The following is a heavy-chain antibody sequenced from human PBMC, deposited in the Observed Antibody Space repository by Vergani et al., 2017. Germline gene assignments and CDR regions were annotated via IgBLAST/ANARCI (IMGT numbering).Heavy chain of an antibody. CDR1: GFSFSDHY. CDR3: ARDHRDYNNYPGTFDI. V-gene: IGHV3-11*01. J-gene: IGHJ3*02. CDR2: IRTSGNTI. Sequence: QVQLVESGGGLFKPGGSLRLSCAASGFSFSDHYMTCIRQAPGKGLEWVSYIRTSGNTIEYADSVKGLFSISRDNATSSLFLQMDSLRAEDTAVYYFARDHRDYNNYPGTFDIWGQGAMVTVSS. D-gene: IGHD5-24*01.